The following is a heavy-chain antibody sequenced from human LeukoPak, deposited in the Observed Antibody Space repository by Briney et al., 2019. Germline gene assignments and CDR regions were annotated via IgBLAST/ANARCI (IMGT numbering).Heavy chain of an antibody. D-gene: IGHD1-26*01. J-gene: IGHJ4*02. V-gene: IGHV3-74*01. Sequence: PGGSLRLSCAASGFTFSSYWMHGVRQAPGKGLVWVSRINSDGSSTSYADSVKGRFTVSRDNAKNTLYLQMNSLRAEDSAVYYCARATGSYYSLGYWGQGTLVTVSS. CDR3: ARATGSYYSLGY. CDR2: INSDGSST. CDR1: GFTFSSYW.